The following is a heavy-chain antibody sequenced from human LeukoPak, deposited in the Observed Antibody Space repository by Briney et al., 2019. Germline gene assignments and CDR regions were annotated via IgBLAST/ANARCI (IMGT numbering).Heavy chain of an antibody. D-gene: IGHD2-2*01. Sequence: WASVKVSCKASGYTFTGYYMHWVRQAPGQGLEWMGWINPNSGGTNYAQKFQGRVTMTRDTSISTAYMELSRLRSDDTAVYYCARGYCSSTSCYGFDYWGQGALVTVSS. CDR2: INPNSGGT. CDR1: GYTFTGYY. V-gene: IGHV1-2*02. CDR3: ARGYCSSTSCYGFDY. J-gene: IGHJ4*02.